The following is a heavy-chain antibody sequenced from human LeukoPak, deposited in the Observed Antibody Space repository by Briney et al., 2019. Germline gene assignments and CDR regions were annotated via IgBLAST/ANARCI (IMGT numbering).Heavy chain of an antibody. Sequence: ASVKVSCKASGYTFTGYYMHWVRQAPGQGLEWMGWINPNSGGTNYAQKFQGRVTMTRDTSLSTAYMELSRLRSDDTAVYYCARERSTNTYYYDSSGYDYWGQGTLVTVSS. CDR3: ARERSTNTYYYDSSGYDY. V-gene: IGHV1-2*02. CDR1: GYTFTGYY. CDR2: INPNSGGT. J-gene: IGHJ4*02. D-gene: IGHD3-22*01.